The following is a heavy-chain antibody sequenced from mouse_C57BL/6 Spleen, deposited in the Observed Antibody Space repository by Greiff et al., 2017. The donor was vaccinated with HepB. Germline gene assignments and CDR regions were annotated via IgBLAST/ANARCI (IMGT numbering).Heavy chain of an antibody. CDR1: GYTFTNYW. CDR2: IYPGGGYT. D-gene: IGHD1-1*01. V-gene: IGHV1-63*01. Sequence: VQLQQSGAELVRPGTSVKMSCKASGYTFTNYWIGWAKQRPGHGLEWIGDIYPGGGYTNYNEKFKGKATLTADKSSSTAYMQFSSLTSEDSAIYDWARSGVTVGEDWYFDVWGTGTTVTVSS. J-gene: IGHJ1*03. CDR3: ARSGVTVGEDWYFDV.